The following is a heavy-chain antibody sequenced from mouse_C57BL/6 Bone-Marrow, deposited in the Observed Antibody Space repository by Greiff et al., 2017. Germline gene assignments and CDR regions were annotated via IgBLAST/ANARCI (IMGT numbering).Heavy chain of an antibody. V-gene: IGHV8-8*01. J-gene: IGHJ1*03. Sequence: VKLVESGPGILQPSQTLSLTCSFSGFSLSTFGLGVGWIRQPSGKGLEWLAHIWWDDDNYYNPALKSRLTISKDTSKNQVFLKIANVDTADTATYDCARIRADGYYVFGYFDVWGTGTTVTVAS. CDR3: ARIRADGYYVFGYFDV. CDR1: GFSLSTFGLG. D-gene: IGHD2-3*01. CDR2: IWWDDDN.